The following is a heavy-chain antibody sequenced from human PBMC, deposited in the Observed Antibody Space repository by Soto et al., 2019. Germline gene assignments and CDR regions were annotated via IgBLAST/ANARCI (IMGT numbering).Heavy chain of an antibody. CDR1: EFSFNNYA. V-gene: IGHV3-30-3*01. CDR2: ISSDGNNK. CDR3: ATWTLPLSWNWLQSAAGKFDY. J-gene: IGHJ4*02. D-gene: IGHD5-12*01. Sequence: QVHLVESGGGVVRPGTSLRVSCSASEFSFNNYAVHWVRQAPGEGLEWVARISSDGNNKYYPDSVRGRFTISRDHSNNTGYLQTHSLRVDDTAVYYCATWTLPLSWNWLQSAAGKFDYWGQGTLVTVSS.